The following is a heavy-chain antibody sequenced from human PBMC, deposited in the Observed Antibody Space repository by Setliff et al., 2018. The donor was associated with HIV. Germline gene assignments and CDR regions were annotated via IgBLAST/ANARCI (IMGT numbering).Heavy chain of an antibody. J-gene: IGHJ5*02. V-gene: IGHV4-61*09. CDR2: ISPSEST. D-gene: IGHD1-1*01. Sequence: PSETLSLTCTVSGDSMSSETFYWSWVRKPAGKRLEWIAHISPSESTNYHPALKSRATISLDTSKKQVYLTLTSVTAADTAVYFCARLEQLINWFDPWGQG. CDR1: GDSMSSETFY. CDR3: ARLEQLINWFDP.